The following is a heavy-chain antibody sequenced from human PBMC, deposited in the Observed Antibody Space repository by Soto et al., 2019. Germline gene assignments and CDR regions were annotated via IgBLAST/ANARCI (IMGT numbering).Heavy chain of an antibody. Sequence: PGESLKISCQGSGYSFTSYWIAWVRQMPGKGLECMGIIYPGESDTRYSPSFQGQVTISADKSTSTAYLQWSSLKASDTAMYYCARTPKVSITPHFDYWGQGILVTVSS. CDR2: IYPGESDT. J-gene: IGHJ4*02. CDR1: GYSFTSYW. CDR3: ARTPKVSITPHFDY. D-gene: IGHD3-10*01. V-gene: IGHV5-51*01.